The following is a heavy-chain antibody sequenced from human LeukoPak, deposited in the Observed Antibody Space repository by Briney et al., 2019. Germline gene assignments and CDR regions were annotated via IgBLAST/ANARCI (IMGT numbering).Heavy chain of an antibody. CDR1: GGSISSGDYY. D-gene: IGHD5-12*01. Sequence: SETLSLTCTVSGGSISSGDYYWSWIRQPPGKGLEWIGYIYYSGSTYYNPSLKGRVTISVDTSKNQFSLKLSSATAADTAVYYCARGRSGELVATIDYFDYWGQGTLVTVSS. V-gene: IGHV4-30-4*08. CDR2: IYYSGST. CDR3: ARGRSGELVATIDYFDY. J-gene: IGHJ4*02.